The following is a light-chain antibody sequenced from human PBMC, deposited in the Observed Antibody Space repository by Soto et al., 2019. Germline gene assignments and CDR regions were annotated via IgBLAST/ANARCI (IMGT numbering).Light chain of an antibody. CDR1: SSDVGGYNY. J-gene: IGLJ1*01. CDR3: CSYAGSPRYV. Sequence: VLTQPRSVSGSPGQSVTISCTGTSSDVGGYNYVSWYQQHPGKAPKVMIYDVSERPSGVPDRFSGSKSGNTASLTISGLQAEDEADYYCCSYAGSPRYVLGTGTKVTVL. V-gene: IGLV2-11*01. CDR2: DVS.